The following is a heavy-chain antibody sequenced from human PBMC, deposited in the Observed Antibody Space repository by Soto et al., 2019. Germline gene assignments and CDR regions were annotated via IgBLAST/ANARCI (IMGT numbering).Heavy chain of an antibody. CDR2: ISHDGTNE. CDR3: AKEFGKSSGWYRPFDY. CDR1: GFLFHTYS. D-gene: IGHD6-19*01. J-gene: IGHJ4*02. Sequence: PGGSLRLSCAASGFLFHTYSMQWVRQAPGKGLEWVAVISHDGTNEDYADSVRGRFTISRDNSRNTVYLQMNSLKTEDTAVYYCAKEFGKSSGWYRPFDYWGQGTLVTVSS. V-gene: IGHV3-30*04.